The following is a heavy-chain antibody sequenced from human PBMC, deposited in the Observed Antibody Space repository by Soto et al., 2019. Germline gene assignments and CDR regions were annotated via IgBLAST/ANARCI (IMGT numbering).Heavy chain of an antibody. Sequence: SETLSLTCAVYGGSFSGYYWSWIRQPPGKGLEWIGEINHSGSTNYNPSLKSRVTISVDTSKNQFSLKLSSVTAADTAVYYCARGIYYDSSGYYYYGMDVWGQGTTVTVSS. D-gene: IGHD3-22*01. V-gene: IGHV4-34*01. CDR2: INHSGST. CDR1: GGSFSGYY. J-gene: IGHJ6*02. CDR3: ARGIYYDSSGYYYYGMDV.